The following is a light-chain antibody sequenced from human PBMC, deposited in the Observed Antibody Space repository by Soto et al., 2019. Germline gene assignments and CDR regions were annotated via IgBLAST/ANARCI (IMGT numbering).Light chain of an antibody. CDR1: QSITTY. V-gene: IGKV1-39*01. CDR3: QQAYGAPPT. CDR2: AAA. J-gene: IGKJ1*01. Sequence: DIQMTQSPSSLSASVGDRVTITCRASQSITTYLNLYQQTSGEAPKILIYAAARLQTGVPSRFSGSGSGTDFTLTISSLQPEDFATYYCQQAYGAPPTFGQGTKVDIK.